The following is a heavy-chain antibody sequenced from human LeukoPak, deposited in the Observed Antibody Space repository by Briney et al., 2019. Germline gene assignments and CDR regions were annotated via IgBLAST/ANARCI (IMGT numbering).Heavy chain of an antibody. D-gene: IGHD6-6*01. J-gene: IGHJ4*02. CDR2: ISNSGYHT. CDR3: AKHRGSSFIYSVDS. CDR1: GFIFSGYG. Sequence: GGSLRLSCGASGFIFSGYGMGWVRQAPGKGLEWVSTISNSGYHTYYPDSVRGRSTISRDNSANTLYLQMNSLRAEDTALYYCAKHRGSSFIYSVDSWGQGTLVTVSS. V-gene: IGHV3-23*01.